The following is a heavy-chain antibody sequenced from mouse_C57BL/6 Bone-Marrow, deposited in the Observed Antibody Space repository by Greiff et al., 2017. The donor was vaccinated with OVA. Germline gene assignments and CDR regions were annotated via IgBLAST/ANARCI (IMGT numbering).Heavy chain of an antibody. CDR1: GFTFSSYA. V-gene: IGHV5-4*01. J-gene: IGHJ4*01. Sequence: EVHLVESGGGLVKPGGSLKLSCAASGFTFSSYAMSWVRQTPEKRLEWVATISDGGSYTYYPDNVKGRFTISRDNAKNNLYLQMSHLKSEDTAMYYCARDGYDYSYYYAMDYWGQGTSVTVSS. CDR2: ISDGGSYT. CDR3: ARDGYDYSYYYAMDY. D-gene: IGHD2-4*01.